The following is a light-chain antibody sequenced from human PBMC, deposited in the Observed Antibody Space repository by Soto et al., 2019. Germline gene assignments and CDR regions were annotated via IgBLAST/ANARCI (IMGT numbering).Light chain of an antibody. CDR3: QQFSSYPLT. CDR1: QSVSSN. J-gene: IGKJ4*01. CDR2: GAF. Sequence: EIVMTQSPATLSVSPGEGATLSCRASQSVSSNLAWYQQKPGQAPRLLIYGAFNRATGIPARFSGGGSGTDFTLTISRLEPEDFAVYYCQQFSSYPLTFGGGTKVDI. V-gene: IGKV3D-15*01.